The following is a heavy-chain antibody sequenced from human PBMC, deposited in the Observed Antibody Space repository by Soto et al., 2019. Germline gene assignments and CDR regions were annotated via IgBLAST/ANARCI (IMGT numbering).Heavy chain of an antibody. V-gene: IGHV3-23*01. J-gene: IGHJ4*02. CDR1: GFTFSHYP. CDR2: ISAGGDRT. Sequence: EVQVSESGGGLVQPVGSLRLSCATSGFTFSHYPMNWVRQAPGKGLEWVSGISAGGDRTYYADSVKGRFTIFRDNSKTSVSLQMNSLRVEDTAVYYCARRVWGQGTLVTVSS. CDR3: ARRV.